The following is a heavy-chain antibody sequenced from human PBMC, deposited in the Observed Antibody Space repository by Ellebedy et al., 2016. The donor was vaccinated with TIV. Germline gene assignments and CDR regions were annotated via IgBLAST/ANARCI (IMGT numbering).Heavy chain of an antibody. Sequence: AASVKVSCKVSGHTLSELFMHWVRQAPGKGLEWMGGFDTEDGETIYAQKFQGRVTMTEDTSTDTAYMELSSLRSEDTAGYYCAAGADIVGPTSVGDAFDFWGQGTMVTVSS. D-gene: IGHD1-26*01. CDR3: AAGADIVGPTSVGDAFDF. CDR1: GHTLSELF. CDR2: FDTEDGET. J-gene: IGHJ3*01. V-gene: IGHV1-24*01.